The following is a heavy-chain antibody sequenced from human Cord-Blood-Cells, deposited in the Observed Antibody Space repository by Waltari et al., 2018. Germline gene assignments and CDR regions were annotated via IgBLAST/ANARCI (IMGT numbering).Heavy chain of an antibody. J-gene: IGHJ3*02. V-gene: IGHV4-39*01. CDR2: IYYSGST. CDR1: GASSSSSSYY. CDR3: ARMGDYAFDI. Sequence: QLQLQESGPGLVKPSATLSPTCTVSGASSSSSSYYWGWIRQPPGKGLEWIGSIYYSGSTYYNPSRKSRVTISVDTSKNQFSLKLSSVTAADTAVYYCARMGDYAFDIWGQGTMVTVSS. D-gene: IGHD3-16*01.